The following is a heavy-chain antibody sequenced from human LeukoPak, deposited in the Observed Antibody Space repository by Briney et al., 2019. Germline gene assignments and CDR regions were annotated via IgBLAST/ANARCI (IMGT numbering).Heavy chain of an antibody. J-gene: IGHJ4*01. V-gene: IGHV1-69*01. Sequence: GASVKVSCKASGGTFSSYAISWVRQAPGQGLEWMGGIIPIFGTANYAQKFQGRVTITADESTSTAYMELSSLRSEDTAVYYCGGSFYDYVWGSYREIDYWGHGTLVTVSS. CDR1: GGTFSSYA. CDR3: GGSFYDYVWGSYREIDY. CDR2: IIPIFGTA. D-gene: IGHD3-16*02.